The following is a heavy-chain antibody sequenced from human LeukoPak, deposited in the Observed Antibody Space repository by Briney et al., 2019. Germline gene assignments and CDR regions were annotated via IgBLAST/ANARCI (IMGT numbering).Heavy chain of an antibody. Sequence: AGGSLRLSCAASGFTFSSYGMSWVRQAPGKGLEWVSAISGSGGSTYYADSVKGRFTISRDNSKNTLYLQMNSLRAEDTAVYYCARDRSHQRRFHSSREENWFDPWGQGTLVTVSS. CDR1: GFTFSSYG. J-gene: IGHJ5*02. V-gene: IGHV3-23*01. D-gene: IGHD6-13*01. CDR3: ARDRSHQRRFHSSREENWFDP. CDR2: ISGSGGST.